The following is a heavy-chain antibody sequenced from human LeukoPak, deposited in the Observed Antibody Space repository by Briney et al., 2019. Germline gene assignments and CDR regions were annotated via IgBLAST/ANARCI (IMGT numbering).Heavy chain of an antibody. CDR3: AKASPSYVWGSYRLRPFDY. Sequence: TGGSLRLSCAASGFTFDDYAMHWVRQAPGKGLEWVSLISGDGGSTYYADSVKGRFTSSRDNSKNSLYLQMNSLRTEDTALYYCAKASPSYVWGSYRLRPFDYWGRGTLVTVSS. V-gene: IGHV3-43*02. D-gene: IGHD3-16*02. CDR1: GFTFDDYA. J-gene: IGHJ4*02. CDR2: ISGDGGST.